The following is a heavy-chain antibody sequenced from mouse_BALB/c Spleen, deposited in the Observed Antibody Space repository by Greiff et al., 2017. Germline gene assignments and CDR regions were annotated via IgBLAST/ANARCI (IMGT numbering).Heavy chain of an antibody. CDR1: GYSFTGYT. D-gene: IGHD1-1*01. Sequence: VQLQQSGPELVKPGASMKISCTASGYSFTGYTMNWVKQSHGENLEWIGVINPYNGGTSYNQKFKGKATLTVDKSSSTAYMELLSLTSEDSAVYYCAKRSTTVAGYAMDYWGQGTSVTVSS. J-gene: IGHJ4*01. V-gene: IGHV1-18*01. CDR2: INPYNGGT. CDR3: AKRSTTVAGYAMDY.